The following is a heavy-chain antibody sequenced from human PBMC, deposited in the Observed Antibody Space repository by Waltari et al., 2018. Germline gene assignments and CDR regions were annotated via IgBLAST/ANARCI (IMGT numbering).Heavy chain of an antibody. V-gene: IGHV1-69*12. CDR3: ARAHPRLSDYFDY. J-gene: IGHJ4*02. CDR1: GGTFSSYA. Sequence: QVQLVQSGAEVKKPGSSVKVSCKASGGTFSSYAISWVRQAPGQGLEWMGGIIPIFGTANYEQKFQGRVTITANESTSTAYMELSSLRSEDTAVYYCARAHPRLSDYFDYWGQGTLVTVSS. CDR2: IIPIFGTA.